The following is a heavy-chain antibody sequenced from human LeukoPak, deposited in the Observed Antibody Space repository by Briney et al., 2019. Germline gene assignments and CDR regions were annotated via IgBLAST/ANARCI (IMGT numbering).Heavy chain of an antibody. D-gene: IGHD3-3*01. J-gene: IGHJ6*02. Sequence: SETLSLTCTVSGGSFSSGGYYWSWIRQPPGKGLEWIGSIYYSGSTYYNPSLKSRVTISVDTSKNQFSLKLSSVTAADTAVYYCARSGFSSGYYIGVGMDVWGQGTTVTVSS. CDR2: IYYSGST. CDR1: GGSFSSGGYY. V-gene: IGHV4-39*01. CDR3: ARSGFSSGYYIGVGMDV.